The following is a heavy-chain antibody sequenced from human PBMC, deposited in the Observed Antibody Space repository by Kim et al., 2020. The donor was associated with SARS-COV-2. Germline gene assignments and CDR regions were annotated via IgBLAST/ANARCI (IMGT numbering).Heavy chain of an antibody. Sequence: GGSLRLSCAASGFTFSSYGMHWVRQAPGKGLEWVAVIWYDGSNKYYADSVKGRFTISRDNSKNTLYLQMNSLRAEDTAVYYCAKTRGSSGPHNYYYYYGMDVWGQGTTVTVSS. CDR2: IWYDGSNK. CDR1: GFTFSSYG. D-gene: IGHD3-22*01. V-gene: IGHV3-33*06. J-gene: IGHJ6*02. CDR3: AKTRGSSGPHNYYYYYGMDV.